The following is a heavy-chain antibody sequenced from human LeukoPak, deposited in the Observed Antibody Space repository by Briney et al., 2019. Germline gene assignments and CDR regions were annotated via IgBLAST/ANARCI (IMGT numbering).Heavy chain of an antibody. Sequence: GASVKVSCKASGYTFTSYYMHWVRQAPGQGFEWMGGITPIFGTANFAQKFQGRVSITADESTSTAFMELSSLRSEDTAVYYCAREWGLESSGYYYAYWGQGTLVTVSS. CDR3: AREWGLESSGYYYAY. CDR2: ITPIFGTA. D-gene: IGHD3-22*01. CDR1: GYTFTSYY. J-gene: IGHJ4*02. V-gene: IGHV1-69*13.